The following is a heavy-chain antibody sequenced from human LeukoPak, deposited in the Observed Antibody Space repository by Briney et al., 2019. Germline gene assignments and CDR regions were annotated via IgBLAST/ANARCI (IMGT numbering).Heavy chain of an antibody. D-gene: IGHD2-2*01. CDR1: GFTFSSYS. CDR2: ISSNSSYI. J-gene: IGHJ6*04. CDR3: ASYCSSTSCYTYYYGMDV. Sequence: GGSLRLSCAASGFTFSSYSMNWVRQAPGKGLEWVSSISSNSSYIYYADSVKGRFTISRDNAKNSLYLQMNSLRAEDTAVYYCASYCSSTSCYTYYYGMDVWGKGTTVTVSS. V-gene: IGHV3-21*01.